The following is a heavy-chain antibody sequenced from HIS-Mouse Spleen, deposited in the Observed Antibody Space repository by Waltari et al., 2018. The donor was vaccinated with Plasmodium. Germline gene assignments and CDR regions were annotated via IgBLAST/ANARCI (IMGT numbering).Heavy chain of an antibody. CDR3: ARAPIRDAFDI. Sequence: QVQLQQWGAGLLKPSETRSLTCAVYGGSFSGYYCIWIRQPPGKGLEWIGEINHSGSTNYNPSLKSRVTISVDTSKNQFSLKLSSVTAADTAVYYCARAPIRDAFDIWGQGTMVTVSS. V-gene: IGHV4-34*01. D-gene: IGHD3-9*01. CDR1: GGSFSGYY. CDR2: INHSGST. J-gene: IGHJ3*02.